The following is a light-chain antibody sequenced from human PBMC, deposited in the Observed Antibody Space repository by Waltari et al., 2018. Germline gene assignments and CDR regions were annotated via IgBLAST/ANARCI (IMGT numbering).Light chain of an antibody. CDR1: PSVSSSY. CDR2: GAS. CDR3: QQYGSSPRT. Sequence: EIVLTQSPGTLSLSPGERATLSCRASPSVSSSYLAWYQQKPGPAPRRLVYGASSRATGIPDRFSGSGSGTDFTLTISRLEPEDFAVYYCQQYGSSPRTFGQGTKVEIK. V-gene: IGKV3-20*01. J-gene: IGKJ1*01.